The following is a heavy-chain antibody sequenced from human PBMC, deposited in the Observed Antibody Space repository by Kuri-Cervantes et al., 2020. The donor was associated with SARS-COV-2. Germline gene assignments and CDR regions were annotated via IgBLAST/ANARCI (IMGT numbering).Heavy chain of an antibody. CDR3: VQVDIAAAGTNYYYCMDV. D-gene: IGHD6-13*01. CDR1: GGSFSGYY. CDR2: INHSGNT. J-gene: IGHJ6*03. Sequence: GSLRLSCAGYGGSFSGYYWSWIRQPPGKGLEWIGEINHSGNTNYNPSLKSRVTISVDTSKNQFSLKLSSVTAADTAVYYCVQVDIAAAGTNYYYCMDVWGKGTTVTVSS. V-gene: IGHV4-34*01.